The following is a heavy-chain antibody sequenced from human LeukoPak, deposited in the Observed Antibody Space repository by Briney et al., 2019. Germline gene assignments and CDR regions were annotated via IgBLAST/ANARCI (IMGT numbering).Heavy chain of an antibody. V-gene: IGHV1-2*02. Sequence: ASVKVSCKASGYTFTGYYMHWVRQAPGQGLEWMGWINPNSGGTNYAQKFQGRVTMTRDTSISTAYMELSRLRSDDTAVYYCARELYCGGDCYSTNFDYWGQGTLVTVSS. CDR2: INPNSGGT. J-gene: IGHJ4*02. CDR1: GYTFTGYY. D-gene: IGHD2-21*02. CDR3: ARELYCGGDCYSTNFDY.